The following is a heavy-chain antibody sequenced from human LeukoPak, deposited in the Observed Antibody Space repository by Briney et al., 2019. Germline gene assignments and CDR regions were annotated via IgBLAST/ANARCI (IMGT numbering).Heavy chain of an antibody. CDR3: AKDSSIYDELYYFDF. Sequence: GGSLRLSCAASGFTFSSFGMSWVRQAPGKGLEWVSAISSTGGTAYYADSVKGRFTISIDNSKNTLYLQMNSLRAEDTAVYYCAKDSSIYDELYYFDFWGQGTLVTVSS. D-gene: IGHD3-3*01. CDR2: ISSTGGTA. J-gene: IGHJ4*02. V-gene: IGHV3-23*01. CDR1: GFTFSSFG.